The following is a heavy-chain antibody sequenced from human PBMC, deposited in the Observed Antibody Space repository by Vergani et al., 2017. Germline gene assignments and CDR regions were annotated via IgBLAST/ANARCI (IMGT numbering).Heavy chain of an antibody. J-gene: IGHJ4*02. D-gene: IGHD3-22*01. CDR2: IIPIFGTA. Sequence: QVQLVQSGAEVKKPGSSVKVSCKASGGTFSSYAISWVRQAPGQGLEWMGRIIPIFGTANYAQKFQGRVTITADESTSTAYMELSSLRSEDTAVYYCARGTPQGTYYYDSSGYVYWGQGTLVTVSS. CDR3: ARGTPQGTYYYDSSGYVY. CDR1: GGTFSSYA. V-gene: IGHV1-69*13.